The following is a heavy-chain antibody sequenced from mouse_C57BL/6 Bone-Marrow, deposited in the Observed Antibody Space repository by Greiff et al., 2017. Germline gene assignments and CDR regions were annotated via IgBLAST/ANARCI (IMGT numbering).Heavy chain of an antibody. Sequence: QVQLQQPGAELVRPGTSVKLSCKASGYTFTSYWMHWVKQRPGQGLEWIGVIDPSDSYTNYNQKFKGKATLTVDTSSSTAYMQPSSLTSEDSAVYYCARDYYGSSYWYFDVWGTGTTVTVSS. CDR1: GYTFTSYW. J-gene: IGHJ1*03. CDR3: ARDYYGSSYWYFDV. V-gene: IGHV1-59*01. D-gene: IGHD1-1*01. CDR2: IDPSDSYT.